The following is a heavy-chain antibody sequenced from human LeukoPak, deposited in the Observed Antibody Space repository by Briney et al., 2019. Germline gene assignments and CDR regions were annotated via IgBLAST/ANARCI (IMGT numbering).Heavy chain of an antibody. Sequence: PSETLSLTCTVSGGSISSYYWSWIRQPPGKGLEWIGYIYYSGSTNYNPSLKSRVTISVDTSKNQFSLKLSSVTAADTAVYYCASLYYDSPAPDYWGQGTLVTVSS. V-gene: IGHV4-59*01. CDR1: GGSISSYY. J-gene: IGHJ4*02. CDR2: IYYSGST. D-gene: IGHD3-22*01. CDR3: ASLYYDSPAPDY.